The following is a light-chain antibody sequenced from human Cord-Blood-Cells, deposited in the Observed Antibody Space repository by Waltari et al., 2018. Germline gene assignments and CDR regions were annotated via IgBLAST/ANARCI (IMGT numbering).Light chain of an antibody. V-gene: IGKV3-15*01. CDR1: QRVSSN. Sequence: EIVMTQSPATLSVSPGERATLSCRASQRVSSNLAWYQQKPGQAPRLLIYGASTRATGIPARFSGSGCGTEFTLTISSLQSEDFAVYYCQQYNNWPPVFGPGTKVDIK. CDR2: GAS. CDR3: QQYNNWPPV. J-gene: IGKJ3*01.